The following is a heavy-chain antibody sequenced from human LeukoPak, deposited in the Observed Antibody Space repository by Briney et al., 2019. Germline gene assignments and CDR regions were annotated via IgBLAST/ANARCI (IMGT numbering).Heavy chain of an antibody. V-gene: IGHV3-7*05. Sequence: AGGSLGLSCAASGFTFSRYWMNWVRQAPGKGLEWVANIKEDGSEKYYVDSVKGRFTISRDNAKNSLYLQMNSLRAEDTAVYYCARDNRDIVVVTAAMGDYYYYGMDVWGQGTTVIVSS. CDR3: ARDNRDIVVVTAAMGDYYYYGMDV. D-gene: IGHD2-2*01. J-gene: IGHJ6*02. CDR2: IKEDGSEK. CDR1: GFTFSRYW.